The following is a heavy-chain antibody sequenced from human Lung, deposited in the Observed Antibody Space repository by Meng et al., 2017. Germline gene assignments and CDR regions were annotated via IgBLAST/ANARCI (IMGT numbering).Heavy chain of an antibody. CDR1: GDSLSSNSAA. V-gene: IGHV6-1*01. CDR3: ERGQQWLDS. D-gene: IGHD6-19*01. Sequence: QLSGPGLLKPSRTRLLPCASSGDSLSSNSAAWNWIRRSPAGDLEWLGRTYYRSKWYNGYAGSVRSRITINPDTSKNQFSLQLNSVTPEDTAVYYCERGQQWLDSWGQGTLVTVSS. J-gene: IGHJ4*02. CDR2: TYYRSKWYN.